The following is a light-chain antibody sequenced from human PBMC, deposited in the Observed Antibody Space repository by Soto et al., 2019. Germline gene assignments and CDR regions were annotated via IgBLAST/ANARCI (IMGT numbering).Light chain of an antibody. CDR2: EVN. V-gene: IGLV2-8*01. CDR3: SSYAGSNYV. CDR1: SSDVGGYIY. J-gene: IGLJ1*01. Sequence: QSALTQPPSASGSPGQSVTISCTGTSSDVGGYIYVSWYQQHPGKVPKLMIYEVNKRPSGVPDRFSGSRSGNTASLTVSGLQTEDEADFYCSSYAGSNYVFGTGTKVTVL.